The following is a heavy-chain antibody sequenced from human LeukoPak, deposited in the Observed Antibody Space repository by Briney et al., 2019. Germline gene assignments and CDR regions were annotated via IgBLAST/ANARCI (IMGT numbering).Heavy chain of an antibody. V-gene: IGHV3-23*01. D-gene: IGHD3-10*01. CDR3: AKDQGYYGSGSYKEYFQH. Sequence: GGSLRLSCAASGFTFSSYAMTWVRQAPGKGLEWVTAISGSDGSTYYADSVKGRFTTSRDSSKNTLYLQTNSLRAEDTAVYYCAKDQGYYGSGSYKEYFQHWGQGTLVTVSS. CDR2: ISGSDGST. CDR1: GFTFSSYA. J-gene: IGHJ1*01.